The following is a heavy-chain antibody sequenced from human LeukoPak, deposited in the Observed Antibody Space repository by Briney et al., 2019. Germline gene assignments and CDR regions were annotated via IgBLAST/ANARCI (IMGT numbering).Heavy chain of an antibody. J-gene: IGHJ4*02. D-gene: IGHD6-19*01. CDR1: GFTFSTYT. V-gene: IGHV3-21*01. Sequence: GGSLRLSCAASGFTFSTYTMNWVRQAPGKGLEWVSSISSSSSSIYYADSVKGRFSISRDNAKNSLYLQMNSLSAEDTAVYYCARGSGDFDYWGQGTLVTVSS. CDR3: ARGSGDFDY. CDR2: ISSSSSSI.